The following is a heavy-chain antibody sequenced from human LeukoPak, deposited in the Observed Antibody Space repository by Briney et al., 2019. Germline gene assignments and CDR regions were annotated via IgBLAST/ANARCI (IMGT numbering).Heavy chain of an antibody. CDR2: IARDSDII. V-gene: IGHV3-23*01. D-gene: IGHD5-18*01. CDR3: AKDNSYGT. Sequence: GGSLRLSCAASGFTFKSYDMNWVRQAPGKGLEWVSYIARDSDIIHYADSVKGRFTISRDNSKNTLYLQMNSLRAEDTAVYYCAKDNSYGTWGQGTLVTVSS. J-gene: IGHJ5*02. CDR1: GFTFKSYD.